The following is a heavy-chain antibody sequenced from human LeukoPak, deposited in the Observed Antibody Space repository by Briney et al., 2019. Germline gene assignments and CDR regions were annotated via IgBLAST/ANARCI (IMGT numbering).Heavy chain of an antibody. CDR3: ARDPQRDYFDY. CDR1: GGSISSGSYY. D-gene: IGHD1-1*01. CDR2: IYYSGST. V-gene: IGHV4-61*02. Sequence: SQTLSLTCTVSGGSISSGSYYWSWIRQPAGKGLEWIGSIYYSGSTYYNPSLKSRVTISVDTSKNQFSLKLSSVTAADTAVYYCARDPQRDYFDYWGQGTLVTVSS. J-gene: IGHJ4*02.